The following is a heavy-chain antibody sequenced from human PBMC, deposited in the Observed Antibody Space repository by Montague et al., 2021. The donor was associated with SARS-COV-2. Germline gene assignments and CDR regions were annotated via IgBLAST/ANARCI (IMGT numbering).Heavy chain of an antibody. D-gene: IGHD3-3*01. V-gene: IGHV4-34*01. CDR3: ARGTGPRSITLSGVIISGQVCDI. CDR2: ISHHRST. CDR1: GASNTGSY. J-gene: IGHJ3*02. Sequence: SETLSLTCSILGASNTGSYRRSTRLNSSHGIESYADISHHRSTNYNPSLKSRVIISVDTSKNQFSLKLSSVTAADTAVYYCARGTGPRSITLSGVIISGQVCDIWGQGTMVTVSS.